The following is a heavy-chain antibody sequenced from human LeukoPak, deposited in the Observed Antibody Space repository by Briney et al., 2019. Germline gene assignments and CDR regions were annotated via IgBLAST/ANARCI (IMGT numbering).Heavy chain of an antibody. CDR2: LFYTGTP. J-gene: IGHJ4*02. V-gene: IGHV4-59*01. CDR1: GGSLSSYY. D-gene: IGHD6-13*01. Sequence: SETLSLTCTLSGGSLSSYYSSWIRHPPGEGREWIGFLFYTGTPNYDHSLKSRVTISLDMSKSQFSLKLSSVTGADTAVYFCATGGASSEPFDYWGEGTLVTVSS. CDR3: ATGGASSEPFDY.